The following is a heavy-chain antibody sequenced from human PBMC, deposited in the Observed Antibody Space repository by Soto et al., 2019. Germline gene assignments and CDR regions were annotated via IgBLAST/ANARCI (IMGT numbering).Heavy chain of an antibody. D-gene: IGHD2-2*01. Sequence: EVQLLESGGGLVQPGGSLRLSCAASGFTFSSYAMSWVRQAPGKGLEWVSAISVGGDRTYYADSVKGRFTISRDNSKNTVYLQMKSLRADDTAVYFCAKADCSSRSCYGIPQIRMNWFDLWGQGTLVTVSS. CDR3: AKADCSSRSCYGIPQIRMNWFDL. CDR2: ISVGGDRT. V-gene: IGHV3-23*01. J-gene: IGHJ5*02. CDR1: GFTFSSYA.